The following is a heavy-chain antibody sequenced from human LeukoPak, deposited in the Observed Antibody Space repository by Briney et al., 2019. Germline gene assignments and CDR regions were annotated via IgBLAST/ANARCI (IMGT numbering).Heavy chain of an antibody. CDR2: IYYSGST. J-gene: IGHJ4*02. V-gene: IGHV4-59*08. CDR1: GGSISSYY. CDR3: ARLRGYSGYEVVDY. D-gene: IGHD5-12*01. Sequence: SETLSLTCTVSGGSISSYYWSWIRQPPGKGLEWIGYIYYSGSTNYNPSLQSRVTISVDTSKNQFSLKLSSVTAADTAVYYCARLRGYSGYEVVDYWGQGTLVTVSS.